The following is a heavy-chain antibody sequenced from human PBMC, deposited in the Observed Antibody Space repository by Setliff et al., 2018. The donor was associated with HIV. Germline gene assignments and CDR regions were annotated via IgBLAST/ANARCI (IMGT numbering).Heavy chain of an antibody. J-gene: IGHJ4*03. D-gene: IGHD6-13*01. V-gene: IGHV4-61*02. CDR2: IYTSGST. CDR3: ASGYCSSWFRYFDY. Sequence: SETLSLTCTVSGGSISSGSYYWSWIRQPAGKGLEWIGRIYTSGSTNYNPSLKSRVTISVDTSKNQFSLKLSSVTAADTAVYCCASGYCSSWFRYFDYWGQGTLVTVSS. CDR1: GGSISSGSYY.